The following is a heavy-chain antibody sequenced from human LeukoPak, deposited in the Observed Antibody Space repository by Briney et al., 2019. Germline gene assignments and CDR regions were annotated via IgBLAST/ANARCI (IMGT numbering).Heavy chain of an antibody. Sequence: VASVKVSCKASGYTFTRYDINWVRQATGQGLEWMGWMNPNSGNTGYAQKFQGRVTMTRNTSISIAYMELSSLRSDDTAVYYCARATGKDILTGRKLDNWGQGTLVTVSS. CDR1: GYTFTRYD. CDR2: MNPNSGNT. D-gene: IGHD3-9*01. CDR3: ARATGKDILTGRKLDN. V-gene: IGHV1-8*01. J-gene: IGHJ4*02.